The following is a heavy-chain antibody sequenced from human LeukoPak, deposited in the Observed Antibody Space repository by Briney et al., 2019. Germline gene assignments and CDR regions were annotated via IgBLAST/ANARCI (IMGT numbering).Heavy chain of an antibody. CDR3: ARPGGYGSGSYYDFDY. J-gene: IGHJ4*02. D-gene: IGHD3-10*01. CDR2: INPNSGGT. V-gene: IGHV1-2*02. CDR1: GYTFTGYY. Sequence: ASVKVSCKASGYTFTGYYMHWVRQAPGQGLEWIGWINPNSGGTNYAQKFQGRVTMTRDTSISTAYMELSRLRSDDTAVYYCARPGGYGSGSYYDFDYWGQGTLVTVSS.